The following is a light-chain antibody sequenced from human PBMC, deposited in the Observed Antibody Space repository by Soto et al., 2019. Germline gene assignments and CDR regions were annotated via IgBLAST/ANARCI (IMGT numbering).Light chain of an antibody. CDR3: MQGTHWPWT. CDR2: KVS. CDR1: QSLIHSDGDTY. V-gene: IGKV2-30*02. Sequence: DVVMTQSPLSLPVTLGQPASISCRSSQSLIHSDGDTYLSWFQQRPGQSPRRLIYKVSDRDSGVPDRFSGSGSGTDFTLKISRVEAEDVGIYYCMQGTHWPWTFGQGTEVDIK. J-gene: IGKJ1*01.